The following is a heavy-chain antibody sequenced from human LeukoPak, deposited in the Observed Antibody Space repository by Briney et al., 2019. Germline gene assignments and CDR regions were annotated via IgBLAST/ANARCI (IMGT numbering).Heavy chain of an antibody. D-gene: IGHD2-21*02. Sequence: SETLSLTCTVSGAPITSHYWSWIRQPAGKGLEGLEWIGRIYNTGSTNYNPSLKSRVTMSVDKSKNQFSLKLSSVTAADTAVYYCARDFAVYCGGDCYALWGQGTLVTVSS. CDR2: IYNTGST. CDR3: ARDFAVYCGGDCYAL. J-gene: IGHJ4*02. CDR1: GAPITSHY. V-gene: IGHV4-4*07.